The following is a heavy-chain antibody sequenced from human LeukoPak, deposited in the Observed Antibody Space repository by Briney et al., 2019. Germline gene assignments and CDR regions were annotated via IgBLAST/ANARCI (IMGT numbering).Heavy chain of an antibody. J-gene: IGHJ4*02. CDR2: ISTSSRDI. Sequence: GGSLRLSCAASGFTFSSYSMNWVRQAPGEGLEWVSSISTSSRDIYYADSVKGRFPISRDNAKNSLYLQMSSLRAEDTAVYYCARDSLNIVVVPAALPDYWGQGTLVTVSS. V-gene: IGHV3-21*01. CDR1: GFTFSSYS. D-gene: IGHD2-2*01. CDR3: ARDSLNIVVVPAALPDY.